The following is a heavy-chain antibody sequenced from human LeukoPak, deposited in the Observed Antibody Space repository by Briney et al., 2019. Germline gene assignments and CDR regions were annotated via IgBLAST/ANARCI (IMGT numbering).Heavy chain of an antibody. J-gene: IGHJ4*02. V-gene: IGHV4-61*02. Sequence: SETLSLTCTVSGGSISGGGYYWNWIRQPAGKGLEWIGRTHTSGSTNYNPSLKSRVTISVDTSKNQFSLKLSSVTAADTAVYYCARGKDIFCSSTSCYATRGYFDYWGQGTLVTVSS. D-gene: IGHD2-2*01. CDR1: GGSISGGGYY. CDR2: THTSGST. CDR3: ARGKDIFCSSTSCYATRGYFDY.